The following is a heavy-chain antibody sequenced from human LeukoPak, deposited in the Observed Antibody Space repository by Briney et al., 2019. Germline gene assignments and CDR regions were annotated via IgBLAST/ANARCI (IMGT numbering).Heavy chain of an antibody. CDR3: ARDRPTGASRLFVVQ. Sequence: GGSLRLSCAASGFTFSSYSMTWVRQAPGKGLEWVSSMSSGSRYIYYADSVRGRFTISRDNAKNSLYLLMNSLRAEDTAVYYCARDRPTGASRLFVVQWGQGTLVTISS. D-gene: IGHD3-3*01. J-gene: IGHJ4*02. CDR1: GFTFSSYS. CDR2: MSSGSRYI. V-gene: IGHV3-21*01.